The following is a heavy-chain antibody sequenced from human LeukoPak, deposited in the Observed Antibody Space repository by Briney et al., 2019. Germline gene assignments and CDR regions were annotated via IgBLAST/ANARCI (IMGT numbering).Heavy chain of an antibody. V-gene: IGHV1-24*01. D-gene: IGHD6-13*01. CDR3: ATDLRLYSSWTY. CDR1: GYTLTELS. J-gene: IGHJ4*02. CDR2: FDPEDGET. Sequence: ASVKVSCKVSGYTLTELSMHWVRQAPGKGLEWMGGFDPEDGETIYAQKFQGRVTMTEDTSTDTAYMELSSLRSEDTAVYYCATDLRLYSSWTYWGQGTLVTVSS.